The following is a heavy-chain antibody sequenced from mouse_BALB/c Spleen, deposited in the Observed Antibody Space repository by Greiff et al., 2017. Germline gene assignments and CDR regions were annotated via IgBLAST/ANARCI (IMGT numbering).Heavy chain of an antibody. CDR3: ARGGVRGPMDY. J-gene: IGHJ4*01. D-gene: IGHD2-14*01. V-gene: IGHV5-9-4*01. CDR1: GFTFSSYA. Sequence: EVKVEESGGGLVKPGGSLKLSCAASGFTFSSYAMSWVRQSPEKRLEWVAEISSGGSYTYYPDTVTGRFTISRDNAKNTLYLEMSSLRSEDTAMYYCARGGVRGPMDYWGQGTSVTVSS. CDR2: ISSGGSYT.